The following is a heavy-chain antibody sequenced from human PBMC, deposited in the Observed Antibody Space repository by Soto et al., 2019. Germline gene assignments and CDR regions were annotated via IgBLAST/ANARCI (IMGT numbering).Heavy chain of an antibody. CDR1: GFTFSSYA. CDR3: AKVPSGDIVATIRYYFDY. Sequence: EVQLLESGGGLVQPGGSLRLSCAASGFTFSSYAMSWVRQAPGKGLEWVSAISGSGGSTYYADSVKGRFTISRDNSKNTLYLQMNSLRAEDTAVYYCAKVPSGDIVATIRYYFDYWGQGTLVTVSS. CDR2: ISGSGGST. V-gene: IGHV3-23*01. D-gene: IGHD5-12*01. J-gene: IGHJ4*02.